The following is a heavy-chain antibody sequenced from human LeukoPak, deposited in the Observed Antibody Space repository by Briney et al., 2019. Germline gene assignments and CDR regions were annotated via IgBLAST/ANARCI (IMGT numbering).Heavy chain of an antibody. CDR3: ARGGRGRGMAAAGRGTLDY. D-gene: IGHD6-13*01. J-gene: IGHJ4*02. CDR1: GGSFSGYY. CDR2: INHSGST. V-gene: IGHV4-34*01. Sequence: SETLSLTCAVYGGSFSGYYWSWIRPPPGKGLEWIGEINHSGSTNYNPSLKSRVTISVDTSKNQFSLKLSSVTAADTAVYYCARGGRGRGMAAAGRGTLDYWGQGTLVTVSS.